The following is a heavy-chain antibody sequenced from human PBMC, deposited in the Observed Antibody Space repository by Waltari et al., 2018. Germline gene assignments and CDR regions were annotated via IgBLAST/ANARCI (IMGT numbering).Heavy chain of an antibody. J-gene: IGHJ5*02. CDR3: ARDRVAVAGNWFDP. D-gene: IGHD6-19*01. Sequence: QLQLQESGPGLVKPSETLSLTCTVSGGSISSSSYYWGWIRQPPGKGLEWIGSIYYSGRTYYNPHLKSRVTISVDTSKNQFSLKLSSVTAADTAVYYCARDRVAVAGNWFDPWGQGTLVTVSS. CDR2: IYYSGRT. CDR1: GGSISSSSYY. V-gene: IGHV4-39*07.